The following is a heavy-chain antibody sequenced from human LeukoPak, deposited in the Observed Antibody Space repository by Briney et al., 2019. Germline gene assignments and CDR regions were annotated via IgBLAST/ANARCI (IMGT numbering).Heavy chain of an antibody. CDR2: INQNGSVQ. J-gene: IGHJ4*02. CDR1: GFTFSNYW. V-gene: IGHV3-7*01. D-gene: IGHD6-13*01. CDR3: ARDQGAAGDY. Sequence: PGGSLRLSCAASGFTFSNYWMTWVRQAPGKGLEWVANINQNGSVQLYVDSVKGRLTISRDNAKNSLYLQMNNLRAEDTALYFCARDQGAAGDYWGQGTLVTVSS.